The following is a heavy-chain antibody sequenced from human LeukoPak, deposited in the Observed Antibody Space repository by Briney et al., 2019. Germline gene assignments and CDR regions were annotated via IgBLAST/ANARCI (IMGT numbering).Heavy chain of an antibody. CDR2: INAGNGNA. CDR1: VYTFTNYA. V-gene: IGHV1-3*01. Sequence: ASVKVSCKASVYTFTNYAIHWVRQAPGHRLEWMGWINAGNGNAKYSPKFQGRVTITRDTSASTAYMEMSSLRSEDTAVYYCARVTAVAGHSPYFDYWGQGTLVTVSS. CDR3: ARVTAVAGHSPYFDY. D-gene: IGHD6-19*01. J-gene: IGHJ4*02.